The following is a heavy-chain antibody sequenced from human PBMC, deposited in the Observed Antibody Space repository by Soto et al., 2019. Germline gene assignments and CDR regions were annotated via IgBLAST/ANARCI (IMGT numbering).Heavy chain of an antibody. D-gene: IGHD3-3*01. J-gene: IGHJ4*02. CDR1: GYTFTSYA. Sequence: GASVKVSCKASGYTFTSYAMHWVRQAPGQRLEWMGWINAGNGNTKYSQKFQGRVTITRDTSASTAYMELSSLRSEDTAVYYCARALIFGVVIRTDIDDWGQGTLVTVSS. V-gene: IGHV1-3*01. CDR3: ARALIFGVVIRTDIDD. CDR2: INAGNGNT.